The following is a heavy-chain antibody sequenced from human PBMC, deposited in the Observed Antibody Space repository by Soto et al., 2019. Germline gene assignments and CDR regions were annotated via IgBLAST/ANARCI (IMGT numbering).Heavy chain of an antibody. Sequence: GGSLRLSCAASGFTFSSYGMHWVRQAPGKGLEWVAVISYDGSNKYYADSVKGRFTVSRDNSKNTLYLQMNGLRAEDTAVYYCAKDYGDLEYFQHWGQGTLVTVSS. CDR1: GFTFSSYG. J-gene: IGHJ1*01. V-gene: IGHV3-30*18. D-gene: IGHD4-17*01. CDR2: ISYDGSNK. CDR3: AKDYGDLEYFQH.